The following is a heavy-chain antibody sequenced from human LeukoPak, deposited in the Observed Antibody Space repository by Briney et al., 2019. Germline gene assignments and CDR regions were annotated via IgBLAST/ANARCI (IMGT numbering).Heavy chain of an antibody. V-gene: IGHV1-18*01. D-gene: IGHD2-2*01. CDR3: ARGGVVVPAAMDWFDP. CDR2: ISTYNGNT. CDR1: GYTFTKYG. J-gene: IGHJ5*02. Sequence: ASVKVSCKASGYTFTKYGITWVRQAPGQGLEWMGWISTYNGNTNYAQKLQGRVTMTTDTSTSTAYMELRSLISDDAAVYYCARGGVVVPAAMDWFDPWGQGTLVTVSS.